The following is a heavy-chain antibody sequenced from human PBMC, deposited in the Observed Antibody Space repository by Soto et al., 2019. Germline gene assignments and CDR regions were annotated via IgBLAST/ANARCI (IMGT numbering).Heavy chain of an antibody. CDR3: AWHIVGDVPFYFDY. D-gene: IGHD1-26*01. CDR2: IIPISGAT. Sequence: QVQLVQSGAEVKKPGSSVKVSCKASGGTFNNYAINWVRQAPGQGLEWMGGIIPISGATTYARKFQGRVTITADESTSTAYMDLSSLRSEDTAVYYCAWHIVGDVPFYFDYWGQGTLVTVSS. J-gene: IGHJ4*02. CDR1: GGTFNNYA. V-gene: IGHV1-69*01.